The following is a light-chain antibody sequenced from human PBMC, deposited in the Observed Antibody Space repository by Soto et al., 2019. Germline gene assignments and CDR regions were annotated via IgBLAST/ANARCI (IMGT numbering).Light chain of an antibody. V-gene: IGLV2-23*03. CDR1: SSDVGYYNL. CDR2: EGT. Sequence: QSALTQSASVSGSPGQSITISCTGTSSDVGYYNLVSWYQQHPGNAPKLIIYEGTSRPSGVSNRFSGSKSGNTASLAISGLQAEDEADYYCCSYAGSPTFVVFGGGTKLTVL. CDR3: CSYAGSPTFVV. J-gene: IGLJ2*01.